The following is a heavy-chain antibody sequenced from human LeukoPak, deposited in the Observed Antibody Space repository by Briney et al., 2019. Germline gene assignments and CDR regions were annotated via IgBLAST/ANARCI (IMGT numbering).Heavy chain of an antibody. V-gene: IGHV4-34*01. CDR3: ARMTISAENWFDP. J-gene: IGHJ5*02. CDR2: INHSGST. D-gene: IGHD1-14*01. CDR1: GGSFSGYY. Sequence: SETLSLTCAVYGGSFSGYYWSWIRQPPGKGLEWIGEINHSGSTNYNPSLKSRVTMSVDTSKNQFSLKLSSVTAADTAVYYCARMTISAENWFDPWGQGTLVTVSS.